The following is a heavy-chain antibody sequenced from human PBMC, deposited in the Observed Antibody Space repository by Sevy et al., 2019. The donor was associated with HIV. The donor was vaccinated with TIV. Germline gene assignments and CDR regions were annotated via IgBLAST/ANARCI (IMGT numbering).Heavy chain of an antibody. D-gene: IGHD5-18*01. CDR3: VREGLGGYSYSLDY. CDR1: GFTFTSYA. CDR2: MKQDGSEE. V-gene: IGHV3-7*01. Sequence: GGSLRLSCAASGFTFTSYAMSWVRQAPGKVLEWVATMKQDGSEEDYVDSVKGRFTISRDNAKNSLFLQMNSLSAEDTAVYYCVREGLGGYSYSLDYWGHGTLVTVSS. J-gene: IGHJ4*01.